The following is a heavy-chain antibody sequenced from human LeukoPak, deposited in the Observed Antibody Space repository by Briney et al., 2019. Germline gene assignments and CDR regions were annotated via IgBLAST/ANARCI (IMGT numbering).Heavy chain of an antibody. Sequence: PSETLAPTFTVSGASFTRRGSDWCWIRQPPGKGLEWIGYIYYSGSTNYIPSLKSRVTISVDTSKNQFSLKLSSVTAADTAAYSRPNVPLAGLTSGMDEYWGQGNLVTVSS. V-gene: IGHV4-61*08. CDR1: GASFTRRGSD. J-gene: IGHJ4*02. D-gene: IGHD3/OR15-3a*01. CDR3: PNVPLAGLTSGMDEY. CDR2: IYYSGST.